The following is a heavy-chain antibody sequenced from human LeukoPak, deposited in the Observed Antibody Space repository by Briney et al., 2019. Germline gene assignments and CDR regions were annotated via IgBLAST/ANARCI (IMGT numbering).Heavy chain of an antibody. D-gene: IGHD6-19*01. J-gene: IGHJ3*02. V-gene: IGHV3-30*04. CDR1: GFTFSNYA. Sequence: PGGSLRLSCAASGFTFSNYAMHWVRQAPGKGLEWVAVISYDGSNKYYADSVKGRFTISRDNSKNTLYLQMNSLRAEDTAVYYCAKGDGRQWLAGHAFDIWGQGTMVTVSS. CDR2: ISYDGSNK. CDR3: AKGDGRQWLAGHAFDI.